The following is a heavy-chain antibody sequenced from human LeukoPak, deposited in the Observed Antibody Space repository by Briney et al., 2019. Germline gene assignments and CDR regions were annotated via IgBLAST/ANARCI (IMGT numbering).Heavy chain of an antibody. CDR2: ISSSSSYI. J-gene: IGHJ5*02. CDR1: GFTFSSYS. CDR3: ARDDAPLWFDL. Sequence: GGSLRLSCAASGFTFSSYSMNWVRQAPGKGLEWVSSISSSSSYIYYADSVKGRFTISRDNAKNSLYLQMNSLRAEDTAVYYCARDDAPLWFDLWGQGTLVTVSS. V-gene: IGHV3-21*01.